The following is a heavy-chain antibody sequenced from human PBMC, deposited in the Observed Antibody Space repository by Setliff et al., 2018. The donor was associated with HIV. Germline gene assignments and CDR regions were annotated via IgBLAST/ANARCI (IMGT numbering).Heavy chain of an antibody. CDR3: ARSTYYYGSGSYYEDAFDI. J-gene: IGHJ3*02. D-gene: IGHD3-10*01. CDR2: INAGNGNT. CDR1: GYTFTNYA. V-gene: IGHV1-3*01. Sequence: ASVKVSCKPSGYTFTNYAMHWVRQAPGQRLEWMGWINAGNGNTKYSQKFQGRVTITRDTSASTAYMELSSLRSEDTAVYYCARSTYYYGSGSYYEDAFDIWGQGTMVTVSS.